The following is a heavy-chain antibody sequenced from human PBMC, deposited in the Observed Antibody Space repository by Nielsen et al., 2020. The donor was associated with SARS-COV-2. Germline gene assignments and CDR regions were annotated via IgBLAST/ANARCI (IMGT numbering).Heavy chain of an antibody. D-gene: IGHD3-22*01. J-gene: IGHJ4*02. CDR1: GFTVSSNY. Sequence: GGSLRLSCAASGFTVSSNYMNWVRQAPGKGLEWVSVIYSGGSTYYADSVKGRFTISRHNSKNTVYLQMNSLRAEDTAVYYCARSDPNYDSSGYYGLWGQGTLVTVSS. V-gene: IGHV3-53*04. CDR2: IYSGGST. CDR3: ARSDPNYDSSGYYGL.